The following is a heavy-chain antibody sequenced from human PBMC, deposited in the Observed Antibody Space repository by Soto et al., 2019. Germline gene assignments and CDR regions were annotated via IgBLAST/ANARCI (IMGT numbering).Heavy chain of an antibody. D-gene: IGHD5-18*01. Sequence: PSETLCLTCTVCGGCICSYYWGWFRQPPGKGLEWIGYIYYSGSTNYNPSLKSRVTISVDTSKNQFSLKLSSVTAADTAVYYCARDDTAMDGYYGMDVWGQGTTVTVSS. CDR1: GGCICSYY. V-gene: IGHV4-59*01. CDR2: IYYSGST. CDR3: ARDDTAMDGYYGMDV. J-gene: IGHJ6*02.